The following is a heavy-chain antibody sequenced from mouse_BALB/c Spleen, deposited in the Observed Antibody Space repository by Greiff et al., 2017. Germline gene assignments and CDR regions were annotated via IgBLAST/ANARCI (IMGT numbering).Heavy chain of an antibody. V-gene: IGHV3-6*02. CDR1: GYSITSGYY. CDR2: ISYDGSN. D-gene: IGHD2-14*01. J-gene: IGHJ2*01. Sequence: EVQLVESGPGLVKPSQSLSLTCSVTGYSITSGYYWNWIRQFPGNKLEWMGYISYDGSNNYNPSLKNRISITRDTSKNQFFLKLNSVTTEDTATYYCARRGDYRYDETSYYFDYWGQGTTLTVSS. CDR3: ARRGDYRYDETSYYFDY.